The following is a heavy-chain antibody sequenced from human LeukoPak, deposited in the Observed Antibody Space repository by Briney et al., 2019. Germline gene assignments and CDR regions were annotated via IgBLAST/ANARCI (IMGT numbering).Heavy chain of an antibody. CDR2: INQDGSTK. CDR1: GFTFTDYY. D-gene: IGHD1-14*01. V-gene: IGHV3-7*01. CDR3: ARSLWPEDS. Sequence: GGSLRLSCAASGFTFTDYYISWVRQAPGKGLEWVDSINQDGSTKIYIDSVKGRFTISRDNAKKSVYLQMDSLTAEDTAVYYCARSLWPEDSWGQGTQVTVSS. J-gene: IGHJ4*02.